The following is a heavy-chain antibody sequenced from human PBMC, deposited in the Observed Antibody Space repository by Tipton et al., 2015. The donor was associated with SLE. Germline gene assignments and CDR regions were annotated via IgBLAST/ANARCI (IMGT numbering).Heavy chain of an antibody. CDR1: GGSFSGYY. CDR2: INHSGST. V-gene: IGHV4-34*01. J-gene: IGHJ6*03. Sequence: TLSLTCAVYGGSFSGYYWSWIRQPPGKGLEWIGEINHSGSTNYNPSLKSRVTISVDTSKNRFSLKLSSVTAADTAVYYCARTPGNYYYMDVWGKGTTVTVSS. CDR3: ARTPGNYYYMDV. D-gene: IGHD2-15*01.